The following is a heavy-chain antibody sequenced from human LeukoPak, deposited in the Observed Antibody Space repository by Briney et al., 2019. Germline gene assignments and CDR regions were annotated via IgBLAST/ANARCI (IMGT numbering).Heavy chain of an antibody. Sequence: GGSLRLSCAASGFTFSDYYMSWIRQAPGKGLEWVSYISNSGSTVYYADSVKGRFTISRDNAKNSLYLQMNSLRAEDTAVYYCARVGDPYFFDYWGQGTLVTVSS. V-gene: IGHV3-11*01. CDR1: GFTFSDYY. CDR2: ISNSGSTV. CDR3: ARVGDPYFFDY. D-gene: IGHD3-16*01. J-gene: IGHJ4*02.